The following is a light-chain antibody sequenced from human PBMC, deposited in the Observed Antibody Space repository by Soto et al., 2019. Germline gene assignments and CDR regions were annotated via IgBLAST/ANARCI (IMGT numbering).Light chain of an antibody. Sequence: ETVLTQSPANLSLSPGERATLSCRASQSVKTYLAWYQQKPGQVPRLLIYDASNWATGIPARFSGSGSGTDFTLTISSLAPEDFAVYYCQSRSSWAPVLTFGGGNKVEI. CDR2: DAS. J-gene: IGKJ4*01. CDR1: QSVKTY. V-gene: IGKV3-11*01. CDR3: QSRSSWAPVLT.